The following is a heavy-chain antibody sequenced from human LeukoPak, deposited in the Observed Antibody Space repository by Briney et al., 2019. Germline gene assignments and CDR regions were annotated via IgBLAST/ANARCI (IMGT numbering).Heavy chain of an antibody. V-gene: IGHV3-23*01. Sequence: GGSLRLSCAASGFTFSSYAMSWVRQAPGKGLEWVSAISGSGGSTYYADSVKGRFTISRDNSKNTLYLQMNSLRAEDTAVYYCAKELNTYCSGGSCYYYGMDVWGQGTTVTVSS. CDR2: ISGSGGST. CDR1: GFTFSSYA. CDR3: AKELNTYCSGGSCYYYGMDV. J-gene: IGHJ6*02. D-gene: IGHD2-15*01.